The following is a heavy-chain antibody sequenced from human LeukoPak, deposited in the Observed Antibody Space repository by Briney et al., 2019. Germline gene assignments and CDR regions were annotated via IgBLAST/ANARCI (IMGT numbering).Heavy chain of an antibody. CDR1: GGSSSGYY. D-gene: IGHD3-3*01. V-gene: IGHV4-34*01. Sequence: SQTLSLTRAVSGGSSSGYYWSWIRQPPGKGLEWFGEINHSGSTNYNPSLKSRVTISVDTSKNQFSLKLSSVTAADTAVYYCARGRYDFWSGYYDYYYYYYMDVWGKGTTVTVSS. CDR3: ARGRYDFWSGYYDYYYYYYMDV. J-gene: IGHJ6*03. CDR2: INHSGST.